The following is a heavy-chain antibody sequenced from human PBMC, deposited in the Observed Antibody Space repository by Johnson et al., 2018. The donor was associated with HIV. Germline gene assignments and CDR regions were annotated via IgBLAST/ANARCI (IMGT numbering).Heavy chain of an antibody. CDR1: GFTFSDYY. J-gene: IGHJ3*02. CDR2: ISGSDGAI. D-gene: IGHD1-26*01. Sequence: QVQLVESGGGLVKPGGSLRLSCAASGFTFSDYYMTWIRQAPGKGLEWVSCISGSDGAIWYADSVKGRFTVSRDNAKNSFYLQMNSLRAEDTAVYYCAKLRSGSYAVDAFDIWGQGTMVTVSS. CDR3: AKLRSGSYAVDAFDI. V-gene: IGHV3-11*04.